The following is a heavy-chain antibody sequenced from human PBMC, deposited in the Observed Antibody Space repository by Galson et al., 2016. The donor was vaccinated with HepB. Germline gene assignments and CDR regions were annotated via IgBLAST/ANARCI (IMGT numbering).Heavy chain of an antibody. V-gene: IGHV7-4-1*02. Sequence: SVKVSCKASGYTFTNYAVNWVRQAPGRGLEWLGWINTNTGNPTYAQGFTGRFVFSLDTSVSTAYLEISSLKAEDTAVYYCARERPYCSSTSCYGAWFDPWGQGTLVTVSS. D-gene: IGHD2-2*01. J-gene: IGHJ5*02. CDR2: INTNTGNP. CDR3: ARERPYCSSTSCYGAWFDP. CDR1: GYTFTNYA.